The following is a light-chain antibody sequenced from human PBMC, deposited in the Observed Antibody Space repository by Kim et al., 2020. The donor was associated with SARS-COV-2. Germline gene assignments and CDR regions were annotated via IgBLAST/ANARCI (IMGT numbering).Light chain of an antibody. J-gene: IGKJ5*01. CDR3: QHRLHWPIT. V-gene: IGKV3-11*01. Sequence: SPGERATLSCRANQSVGLSLAWYQQKPGQPPRLLIYGASDRATGIPARFSGSGSGTDFTLTISSLEPEDFAVYYCQHRLHWPITFGQGTRLEIK. CDR2: GAS. CDR1: QSVGLS.